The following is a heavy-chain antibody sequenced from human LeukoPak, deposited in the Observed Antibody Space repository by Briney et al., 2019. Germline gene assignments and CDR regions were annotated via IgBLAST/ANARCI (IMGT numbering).Heavy chain of an antibody. Sequence: GGSLRLSCAASGFTFSSYAMSWVRQAPGKGLEWVSAISGSGGSTYYADSVKGRFTISRDNSKNTLYLQMNSLRAEDTAVYYCAKGGGPDCSGGSCYSGYFDYWGQGTLVTVSS. J-gene: IGHJ4*02. V-gene: IGHV3-23*01. CDR1: GFTFSSYA. CDR3: AKGGGPDCSGGSCYSGYFDY. D-gene: IGHD2-15*01. CDR2: ISGSGGST.